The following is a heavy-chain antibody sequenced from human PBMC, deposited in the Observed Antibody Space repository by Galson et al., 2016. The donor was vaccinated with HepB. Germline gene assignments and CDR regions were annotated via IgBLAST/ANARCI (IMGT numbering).Heavy chain of an antibody. D-gene: IGHD3-10*01. V-gene: IGHV2-26*01. CDR1: GFSLTNGRMG. J-gene: IGHJ4*02. CDR2: IFSNDDK. Sequence: PALVKPTQTLTLTCTVSGFSLTNGRMGVAWIRQSPGKALEWLAHIFSNDDKSYRTSLRSRLTISQASSNSQVVLTVTNMDPADAATYYCARTRMLYYYGDDSYYFDSWGQGTRVTVSS. CDR3: ARTRMLYYYGDDSYYFDS.